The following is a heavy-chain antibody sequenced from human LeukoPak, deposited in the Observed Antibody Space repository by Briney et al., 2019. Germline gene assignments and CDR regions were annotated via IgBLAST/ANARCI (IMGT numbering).Heavy chain of an antibody. CDR2: IQKDGGSK. CDR1: GFTFSNYV. V-gene: IGHV3-30*02. D-gene: IGHD6-6*01. Sequence: GGSLRLSCAASGFTFSNYVMNWVRQAPGKGLEWVTFIQKDGGSKFYADSVKGRFTISRDNSKNTLYLQMNSLRAEDTAVYYCAKGSSSSRINFDYWGQGTLVTVSS. CDR3: AKGSSSSRINFDY. J-gene: IGHJ4*02.